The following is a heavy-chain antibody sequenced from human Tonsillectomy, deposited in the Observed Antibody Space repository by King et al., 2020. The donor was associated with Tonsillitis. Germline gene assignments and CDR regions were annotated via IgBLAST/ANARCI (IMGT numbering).Heavy chain of an antibody. Sequence: VQLQESGPGLVKPSETLSLTCTVSGGSISSYYWSWIRQPPGKGLEWIGYIYYSGSTNYNPSLKSRVTISVDQSKNQFSLKLSSVTAADTAVYYCARDRTRDGYPNPFPDAFDIWGQGTMVTVSS. J-gene: IGHJ3*02. V-gene: IGHV4-59*01. CDR1: GGSISSYY. CDR2: IYYSGST. D-gene: IGHD5-24*01. CDR3: ARDRTRDGYPNPFPDAFDI.